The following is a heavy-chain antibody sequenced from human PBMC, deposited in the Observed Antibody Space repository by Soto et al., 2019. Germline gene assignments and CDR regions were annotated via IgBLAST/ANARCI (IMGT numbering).Heavy chain of an antibody. CDR3: ARDNYDILTGPRDTVYGMAV. CDR1: GGSIDSGDYY. Sequence: PSETLALTCTVSGGSIDSGDYYWSWIRQPPGKGLEWIGYVYYSGTTNYNPFLKSRVTLSLDKSKNQFSLKMNSVTAADTAVYYCARDNYDILTGPRDTVYGMAVWGQGTTVTVSS. J-gene: IGHJ6*02. CDR2: VYYSGTT. V-gene: IGHV4-61*08. D-gene: IGHD3-9*01.